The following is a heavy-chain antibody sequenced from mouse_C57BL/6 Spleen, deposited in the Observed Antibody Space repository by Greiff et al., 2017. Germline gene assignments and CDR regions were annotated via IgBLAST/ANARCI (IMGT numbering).Heavy chain of an antibody. Sequence: QVQLQQPGAELVKPGASVKLSCKASGYTFTSYWMQWVKQRPGQGLEWIGEIDPSDSYPNYNQKFKGKAALTVDKSSSTAYMQLSSLTSEDSAVYYCAREITGDYWGQGTTLTVSS. J-gene: IGHJ2*01. CDR1: GYTFTSYW. D-gene: IGHD1-1*01. CDR2: IDPSDSYP. V-gene: IGHV1-50*01. CDR3: AREITGDY.